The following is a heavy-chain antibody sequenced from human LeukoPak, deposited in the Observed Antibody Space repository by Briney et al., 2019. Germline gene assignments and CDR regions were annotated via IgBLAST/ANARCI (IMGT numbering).Heavy chain of an antibody. CDR2: ISGSGGST. CDR3: AKDMDVSIYGYNFDY. V-gene: IGHV3-23*01. CDR1: GFTFSSYA. Sequence: HAGGSLRLSCAASGFTFSSYAMSWVRQAPGTGLEWVSVISGSGGSTVHADSVKGRFTISRDNSKNTLYLQMTSLRAEDTAVYYCAKDMDVSIYGYNFDYWGQGTLVTVSS. J-gene: IGHJ4*02. D-gene: IGHD5-24*01.